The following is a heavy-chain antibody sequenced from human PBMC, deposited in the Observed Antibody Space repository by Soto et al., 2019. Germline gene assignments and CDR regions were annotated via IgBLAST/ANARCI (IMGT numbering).Heavy chain of an antibody. J-gene: IGHJ6*02. Sequence: GGSLRLSCAASGFTFSDYYMSWIRQAPGKGLEWVSYISSSGSTIYYADSVKGRFTISRDNAKNSLYLQMNSLRAEDTAVYYCARVPNVVVTATHYYYYYGMDVWGQGTTVTVSS. V-gene: IGHV3-11*04. CDR1: GFTFSDYY. CDR3: ARVPNVVVTATHYYYYYGMDV. CDR2: ISSSGSTI. D-gene: IGHD2-21*02.